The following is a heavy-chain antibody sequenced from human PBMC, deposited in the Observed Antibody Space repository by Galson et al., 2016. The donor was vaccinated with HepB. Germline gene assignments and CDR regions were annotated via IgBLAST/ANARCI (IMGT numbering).Heavy chain of an antibody. CDR2: INTDGSST. D-gene: IGHD3-10*01. CDR1: GFTFSSHW. V-gene: IGHV3-74*01. J-gene: IGHJ4*02. Sequence: SLRLSCAASGFTFSSHWMHWVRQAPGKGLVWVSRINTDGSSTSYADSVKGRFTISRDNAKNTLYLQMNSLRAEDTAVYYCARRRGSGSHDYWGRGTLVTVSS. CDR3: ARRRGSGSHDY.